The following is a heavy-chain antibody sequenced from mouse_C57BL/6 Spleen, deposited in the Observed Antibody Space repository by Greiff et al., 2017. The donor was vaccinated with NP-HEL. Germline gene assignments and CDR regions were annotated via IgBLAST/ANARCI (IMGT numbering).Heavy chain of an antibody. V-gene: IGHV1-22*01. D-gene: IGHD2-12*01. CDR2: INPNNGGT. J-gene: IGHJ2*01. CDR3: ARKAYYSFDY. CDR1: GYTFTDYN. Sequence: VQLQQSGPELVKPGASVKLSCKASGYTFTDYNMHWVKQSHGKSLEWIGYINPNNGGTSYNQKFKGKATLTVNKSSSTAYMELRSLTSEDSAVYYCARKAYYSFDYWGQGTTLTVSS.